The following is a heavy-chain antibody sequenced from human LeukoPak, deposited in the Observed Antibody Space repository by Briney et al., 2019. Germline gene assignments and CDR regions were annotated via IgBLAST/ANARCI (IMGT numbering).Heavy chain of an antibody. J-gene: IGHJ6*02. CDR2: ISYDGSNK. V-gene: IGHV3-30-3*01. CDR3: ARDYGSEIGV. CDR1: GFTFSSYA. D-gene: IGHD3-10*01. Sequence: GRSLRLSCAASGFTFSSYAMHWVRQAPGKGLEWVAVISYDGSNKYYADSVKGRFTISRDNAKNSLYLQMNSLRAEDTAVYYCARDYGSEIGVWGQGTTVTVSS.